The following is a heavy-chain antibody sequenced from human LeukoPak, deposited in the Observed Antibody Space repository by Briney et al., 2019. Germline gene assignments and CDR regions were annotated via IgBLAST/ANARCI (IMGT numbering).Heavy chain of an antibody. CDR1: GYTFTDYY. CDR3: ARATGTYWWFDS. CDR2: INPNSGDT. D-gene: IGHD1-26*01. V-gene: IGHV1-2*04. Sequence: ASVKVSCKASGYTFTDYYIHWVRQAPGQGLEWMGWINPNSGDTNYAQKFQGWVTMTRDMSISTAYMELSRLRSDDTAIYYCARATGTYWWFDSWGQGALVTVSS. J-gene: IGHJ5*01.